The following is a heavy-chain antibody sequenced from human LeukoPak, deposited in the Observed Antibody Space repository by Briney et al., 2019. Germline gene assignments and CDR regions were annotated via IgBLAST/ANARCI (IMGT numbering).Heavy chain of an antibody. CDR2: IHYSGST. Sequence: PSETLSLTCTVSGGTINSYYWSWIRQPPGKGLEWIGYIHYSGSTNYNPSLKSRVTISVDTSKNQFSLRLSSVTAADTAVYYCARRRWGLDYWGQGTLVTVSS. J-gene: IGHJ4*02. D-gene: IGHD4-23*01. V-gene: IGHV4-59*08. CDR1: GGTINSYY. CDR3: ARRRWGLDY.